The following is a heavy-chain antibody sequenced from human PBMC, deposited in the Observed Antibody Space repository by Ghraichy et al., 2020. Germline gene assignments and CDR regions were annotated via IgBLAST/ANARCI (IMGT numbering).Heavy chain of an antibody. Sequence: ASVKVSCKASGYPLTTYGLHWVRQAPGQWLEWMGWINPASGNTEYSQKFQDRVTITRDTSADTAYMELSSLRSEDTALYFCARGPPNIGSDLWGPGTLVTVSS. CDR2: INPASGNT. V-gene: IGHV1-3*01. D-gene: IGHD5-12*01. J-gene: IGHJ4*02. CDR1: GYPLTTYG. CDR3: ARGPPNIGSDL.